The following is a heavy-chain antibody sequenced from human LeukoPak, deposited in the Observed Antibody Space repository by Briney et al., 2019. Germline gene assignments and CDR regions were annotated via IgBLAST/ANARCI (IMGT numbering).Heavy chain of an antibody. D-gene: IGHD6-13*01. V-gene: IGHV3-33*01. CDR1: GFTFSSYG. CDR3: AREDSSSWSPRFDY. J-gene: IGHJ4*02. CDR2: IWYDGSNK. Sequence: PGRSLRLSCAASGFTFSSYGMHWVRQAPGKGLEWVAVIWYDGSNKYYADSVKGRFTISRDNSKNTLYLQMNSLRAEDTAVYYCAREDSSSWSPRFDYWGQGTLVTVSS.